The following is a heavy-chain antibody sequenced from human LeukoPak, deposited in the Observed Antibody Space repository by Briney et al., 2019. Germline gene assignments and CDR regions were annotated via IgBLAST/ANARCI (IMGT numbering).Heavy chain of an antibody. D-gene: IGHD3-10*01. CDR1: GDSFTSFG. CDR3: ARDYGSRLVHDNTAFLR. V-gene: IGHV1-18*01. CDR2: ISPYNGNI. J-gene: IGHJ4*02. Sequence: ASVKVSCKASGDSFTSFGITWVRQAPGQGLEWMGWISPYNGNIKYSQKFQGRVTITRDTSASTAYMELSSLRSDDTAVYYCARDYGSRLVHDNTAFLRWGQGTLVTVSS.